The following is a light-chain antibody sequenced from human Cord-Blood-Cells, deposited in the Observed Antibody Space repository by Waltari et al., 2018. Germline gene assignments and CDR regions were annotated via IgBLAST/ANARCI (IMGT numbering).Light chain of an antibody. CDR1: RSVSSSY. CDR3: QQYGSSPPNS. V-gene: IGKV3-20*01. Sequence: EIGLTPSPGNLSLSPGERGTLPCRARRSVSSSYLAWYQQKPGQAPRLPIYGASSRATGIPDRFSGSGSGTDFTLTISRLEPEDFAVYYCQQYGSSPPNSFGQGTKLEIK. J-gene: IGKJ2*03. CDR2: GAS.